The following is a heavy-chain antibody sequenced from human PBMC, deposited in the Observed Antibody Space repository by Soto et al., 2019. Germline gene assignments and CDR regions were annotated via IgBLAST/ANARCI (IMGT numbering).Heavy chain of an antibody. CDR2: IYHSGST. J-gene: IGHJ5*02. D-gene: IGHD3-3*01. CDR1: GGSISSGGYS. CDR3: ARVDFWSGTNWFDP. Sequence: PSETLSLTCAVSGGSISSGGYSCSWIRQPPGKGLEWIGYIYHSGSTYYNPSLRSRVTISVDRSKNQFSLKLSSVTAADTAVYYCARVDFWSGTNWFDPWGQGTLVTVSS. V-gene: IGHV4-30-2*01.